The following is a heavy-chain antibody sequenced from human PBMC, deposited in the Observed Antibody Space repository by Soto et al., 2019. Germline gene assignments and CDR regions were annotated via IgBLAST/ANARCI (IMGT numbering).Heavy chain of an antibody. CDR1: GFTFSSYS. J-gene: IGHJ4*02. Sequence: GGSLRLSCAASGFTFSSYSMNWVRQAPGKGLEWVSSISSSSSYIYYADSVKGRFTISRDNAKNSLYLQMNSLRAEDTAVYYCARAVGPGSGSFGYWGQGTLVTVSS. CDR2: ISSSSSYI. V-gene: IGHV3-21*01. CDR3: ARAVGPGSGSFGY. D-gene: IGHD3-10*01.